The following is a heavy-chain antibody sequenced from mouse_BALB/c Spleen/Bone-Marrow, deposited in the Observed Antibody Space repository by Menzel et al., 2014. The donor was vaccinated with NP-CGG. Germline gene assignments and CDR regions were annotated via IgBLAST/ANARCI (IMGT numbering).Heavy chain of an antibody. CDR2: IYPFSGSS. Sequence: LKQSRSELVRPGTSVKLSCKASGYTFTSYWMHWVKQRPGQGLEWVGNIYPFSGSSNYDEKFKGKATLTVDTSSSTAYMQLSSLTSEDSAVYYCTRSPITTVVAETMDCWGQGTSVTVSS. CDR3: TRSPITTVVAETMDC. V-gene: IGHV1S22*01. CDR1: GYTFTSYW. D-gene: IGHD1-1*01. J-gene: IGHJ4*01.